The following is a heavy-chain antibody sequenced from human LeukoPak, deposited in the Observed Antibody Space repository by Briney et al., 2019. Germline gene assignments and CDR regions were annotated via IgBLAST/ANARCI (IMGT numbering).Heavy chain of an antibody. CDR1: GYTFPSYD. CDR3: ARALNFDWLLYHPFDY. D-gene: IGHD3-9*01. J-gene: IGHJ4*02. V-gene: IGHV1-8*01. CDR2: MNPNSGNT. Sequence: ASVKVSCKPSGYTFPSYDINWVRQPTGQGLEWMGWMNPNSGNTGYAHKFQGRVTMTRNTSISTAYMELSSLRSEDTAVYYCARALNFDWLLYHPFDYWGQGTLVTVSS.